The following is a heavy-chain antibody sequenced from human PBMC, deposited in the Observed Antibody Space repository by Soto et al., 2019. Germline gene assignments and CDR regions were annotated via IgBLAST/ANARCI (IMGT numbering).Heavy chain of an antibody. CDR3: ASRGVYYFDH. V-gene: IGHV3-23*01. D-gene: IGHD2-8*02. CDR2: INSGSNT. Sequence: GSLRLSCAASGFTFTSSAMAWVRQAPGKGLEWVSTINSGSNTYYADSVKGRFTISRDNSKNTLYLEMNGLRAEDTAVYYCASRGVYYFDHWGQGSLVTVSS. CDR1: GFTFTSSA. J-gene: IGHJ4*02.